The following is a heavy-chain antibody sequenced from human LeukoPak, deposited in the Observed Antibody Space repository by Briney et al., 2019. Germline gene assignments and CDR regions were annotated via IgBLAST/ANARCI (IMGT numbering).Heavy chain of an antibody. CDR1: GGSISSGDYY. D-gene: IGHD2-15*01. V-gene: IGHV4-30-4*01. CDR3: ARSVEVVAAAGWFDP. J-gene: IGHJ5*02. Sequence: SETLSLTCTVSGGSISSGDYYWSWIRQPPGKGLEWIGYIYYSGSTYYNPSLKSRVTISVDTSKNQFSLKLSSVTAADTAVYYCARSVEVVAAAGWFDPWGQGTLVTVSS. CDR2: IYYSGST.